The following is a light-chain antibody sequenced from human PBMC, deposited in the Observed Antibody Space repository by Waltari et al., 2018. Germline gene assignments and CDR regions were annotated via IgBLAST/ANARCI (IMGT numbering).Light chain of an antibody. J-gene: IGKJ4*01. CDR2: GAS. V-gene: IGKV3-20*01. CDR3: QQYDGIVLT. CDR1: QSVSSIS. Sequence: EIVLTQSPGTLSLSPGERATLSGRASQSVSSISLTWYLQKPGQAPRLLIYGASSRATGIPDRFSGSGSGTDFALTISRLEPEDFAVYYCQQYDGIVLTFGGGTKVEI.